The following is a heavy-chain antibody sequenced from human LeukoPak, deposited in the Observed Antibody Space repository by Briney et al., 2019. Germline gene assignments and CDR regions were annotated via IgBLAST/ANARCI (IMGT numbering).Heavy chain of an antibody. CDR1: GFTFSSYS. V-gene: IGHV3-7*01. D-gene: IGHD3-3*01. CDR3: ARDRTIFGVAQGCY. J-gene: IGHJ4*02. Sequence: GGSLRLSCAASGFTFSSYSMNWVRQAPGKGLEWVANIKQDGSEKYYVDSVKGRFTISRDNAKNSLYLQMNSLRAEDTAVYYCARDRTIFGVAQGCYWGQGTLVTVSS. CDR2: IKQDGSEK.